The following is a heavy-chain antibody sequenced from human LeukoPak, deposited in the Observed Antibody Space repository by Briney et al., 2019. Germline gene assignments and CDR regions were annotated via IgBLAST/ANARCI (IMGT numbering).Heavy chain of an antibody. CDR3: ARARGDTYYYDSSGYEMIDY. V-gene: IGHV1-18*04. CDR2: ISAYNGNT. D-gene: IGHD3-22*01. J-gene: IGHJ4*02. CDR1: GYTFTGYY. Sequence: ASVKVSCKASGYTFTGYYMHWVRQAPGQGLEWMGWISAYNGNTNYAQKLQGRVTMTTDTSTSTAYMELRSLRSDDTAVYYCARARGDTYYYDSSGYEMIDYWGQGTLVTVSS.